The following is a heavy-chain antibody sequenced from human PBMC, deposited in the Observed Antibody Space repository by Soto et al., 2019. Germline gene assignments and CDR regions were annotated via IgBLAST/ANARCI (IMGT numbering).Heavy chain of an antibody. CDR2: IWYDGSNA. V-gene: IGHV3-33*06. D-gene: IGHD6-19*01. CDR1: GFTFSTSG. CDR3: AKDGGGSDTRGGAFDI. Sequence: QVQLVESGGGVVQPGGSLRLSCAASGFTFSTSGMHWVRQAPGKGLEWVAVIWYDGSNAYYADSVKGRFTISRDNLRNTQSLQMNSRRAEDTAIYYCAKDGGGSDTRGGAFDIWCQGAMVTVSS. J-gene: IGHJ3*02.